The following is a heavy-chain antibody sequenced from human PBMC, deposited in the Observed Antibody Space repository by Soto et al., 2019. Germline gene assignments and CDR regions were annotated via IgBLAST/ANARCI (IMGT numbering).Heavy chain of an antibody. J-gene: IGHJ3*02. CDR3: ARLQLWELPAFAI. CDR2: IYYSRST. V-gene: IGHV4-59*08. Sequence: QVQLQESGPGLVKPSETLSLTCTVSGGSISSYYWSWIRQPPGKGLEWIGYIYYSRSTNYNPSLKRRVTLSVDTSKNQYILKLGAVTAADTAGYDCARLQLWELPAFAIWGQGTIVTASS. CDR1: GGSISSYY. D-gene: IGHD1-26*01.